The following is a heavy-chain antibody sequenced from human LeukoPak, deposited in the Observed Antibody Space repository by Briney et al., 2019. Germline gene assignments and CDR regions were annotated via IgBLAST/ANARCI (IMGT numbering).Heavy chain of an antibody. CDR1: GFTFSSYS. Sequence: PGGSPRLSCAASGFTFSSYSMNWVRQAPGKGLEWVSSISSSSSYIYYADSVKGRFTISRDNAKNSLYLQMNSLRAEDTAVYYCASVGGAVADYWGQGTLVTVSS. J-gene: IGHJ4*02. CDR2: ISSSSSYI. V-gene: IGHV3-21*01. CDR3: ASVGGAVADY. D-gene: IGHD6-19*01.